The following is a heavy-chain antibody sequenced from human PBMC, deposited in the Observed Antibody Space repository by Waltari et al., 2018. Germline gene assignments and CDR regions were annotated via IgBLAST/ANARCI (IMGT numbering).Heavy chain of an antibody. V-gene: IGHV4-4*07. CDR2: IYTSGST. Sequence: QVQLQESGPGLVKPSETLSLTCTVSGGSISSYYWSWIRQPAGKGLEWIGRIYTSGSTNYNPSLKSRGTMSVDTSKNQFSLKLSSVTAADTAVYYCVGYSYGPNYYMDVWGKGTTVTISS. D-gene: IGHD5-18*01. CDR3: VGYSYGPNYYMDV. CDR1: GGSISSYY. J-gene: IGHJ6*03.